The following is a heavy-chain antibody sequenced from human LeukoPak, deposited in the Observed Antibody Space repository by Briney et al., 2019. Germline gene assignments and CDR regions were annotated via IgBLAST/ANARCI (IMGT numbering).Heavy chain of an antibody. Sequence: GGSLRLSCAASGFTFSNYVMSWVRQAPGKGLEWVSIIYSGGSTFYTDSVKGRFTISRDNSKNTLYLQMNSLRGEDTAVYYCAARYNWNDGFDYWGQGTLVTVSS. J-gene: IGHJ4*02. V-gene: IGHV3-66*01. D-gene: IGHD1-20*01. CDR2: IYSGGST. CDR1: GFTFSNYV. CDR3: AARYNWNDGFDY.